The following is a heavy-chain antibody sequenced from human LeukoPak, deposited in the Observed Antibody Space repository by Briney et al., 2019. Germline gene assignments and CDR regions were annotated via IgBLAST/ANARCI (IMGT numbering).Heavy chain of an antibody. V-gene: IGHV4-39*07. J-gene: IGHJ4*02. D-gene: IGHD2-2*01. CDR3: AREGGLSRYQVLSHGSFDY. CDR2: IYYSGST. Sequence: SETLSLTCTVSGGSISSSSYYWGWIRQPPGKGLEWIGSIYYSGSTYYNPSLKSRVTISVDTSKNQFSLKLSSVTAADTAVYYCAREGGLSRYQVLSHGSFDYWGQGTLVTVSS. CDR1: GGSISSSSYY.